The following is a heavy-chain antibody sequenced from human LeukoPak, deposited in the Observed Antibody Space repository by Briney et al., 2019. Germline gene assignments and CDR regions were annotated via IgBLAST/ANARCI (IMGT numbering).Heavy chain of an antibody. CDR1: GFTFSSYA. CDR3: AKDLSGYSNYYYGMDV. CDR2: ISGSGGST. V-gene: IGHV3-23*01. Sequence: PGGSLRLSCAASGFTFSSYAMSWVRQAPGEGLEWVSAISGSGGSTYYADSVKGRFTISRDNSKNTLYLQMNSLRAEDTAVYYCAKDLSGYSNYYYGMDVWGQGTTVTVSS. D-gene: IGHD3-9*01. J-gene: IGHJ6*02.